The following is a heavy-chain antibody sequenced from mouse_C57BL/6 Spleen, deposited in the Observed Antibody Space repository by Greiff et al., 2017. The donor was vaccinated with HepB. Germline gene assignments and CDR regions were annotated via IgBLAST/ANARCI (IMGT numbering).Heavy chain of an antibody. CDR2: IRNKANGYTT. CDR1: GFTFTDYY. V-gene: IGHV7-3*01. CDR3: ARRGKLGGFDY. D-gene: IGHD4-1*01. Sequence: EVQRVESGGGLVQPGGSLSLSCAASGFTFTDYYMSWVRQPPGKALEWLGFIRNKANGYTTEYSASVKGRFTISRDNSQIILYLQMNALRAADSATYYCARRGKLGGFDYWGQGTTLTVSS. J-gene: IGHJ2*01.